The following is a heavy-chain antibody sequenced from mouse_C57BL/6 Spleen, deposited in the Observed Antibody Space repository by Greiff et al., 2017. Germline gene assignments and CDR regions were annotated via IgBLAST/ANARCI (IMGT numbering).Heavy chain of an antibody. V-gene: IGHV2-2*01. CDR3: DRNSKRAMDY. CDR1: GFSLTSYG. D-gene: IGHD2-5*01. J-gene: IGHJ4*01. Sequence: QVQLLQSGPGLVQPSQSLSITCTVSGFSLTSYGVHWVRQSPGKGLEWLGVIWSGGSTVYNAAFISRMSISKDNSKSQVFFKMNRLQADDTAIYYSDRNSKRAMDYWGQGTSGTVSS. CDR2: IWSGGST.